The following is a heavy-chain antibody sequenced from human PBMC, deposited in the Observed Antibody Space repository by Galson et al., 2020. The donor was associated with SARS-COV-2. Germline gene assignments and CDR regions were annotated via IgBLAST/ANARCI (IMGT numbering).Heavy chain of an antibody. J-gene: IGHJ5*02. V-gene: IGHV5-51*01. D-gene: IGHD6-13*01. Sequence: GESLKISCKGSGYSFTSYWIGWVRQMPGKGLEWMGIIYPGDSDTRYSPSFQGQVTISADKSISTAYLQWSSLKASDTPMYYCARSRTPYSSSWPNWFDPWGQGTLVTVSS. CDR1: GYSFTSYW. CDR2: IYPGDSDT. CDR3: ARSRTPYSSSWPNWFDP.